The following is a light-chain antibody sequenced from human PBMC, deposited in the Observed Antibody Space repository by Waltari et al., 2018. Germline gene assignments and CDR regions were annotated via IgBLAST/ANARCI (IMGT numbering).Light chain of an antibody. CDR2: DAS. V-gene: IGKV3-15*01. Sequence: ETVMTQSPATVSVSPGERAALSCRASQSVSSNVAWYQQKPGQAPRLLIYDASTRATGIPVRFSGSGSGTDFTLTISSLQSEDFAIYYCQQYNNWPPYTFGHGTKLEI. CDR3: QQYNNWPPYT. CDR1: QSVSSN. J-gene: IGKJ2*01.